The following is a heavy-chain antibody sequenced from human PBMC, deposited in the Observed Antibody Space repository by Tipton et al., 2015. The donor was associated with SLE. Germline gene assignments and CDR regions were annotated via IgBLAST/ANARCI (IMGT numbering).Heavy chain of an antibody. CDR2: IYYSGST. CDR1: GGSISSSSYS. V-gene: IGHV4-39*07. J-gene: IGHJ5*02. CDR3: ARDGQISNWFDP. Sequence: TLSLTCTVSGGSISSSSYSWGWIRQPPGKGLEWIGSIYYSGSTYYNPSLKSRVTISVDTSKNQFSLKLSSVTAADTAVYYCARDGQISNWFDPWGQGTLVTVSS.